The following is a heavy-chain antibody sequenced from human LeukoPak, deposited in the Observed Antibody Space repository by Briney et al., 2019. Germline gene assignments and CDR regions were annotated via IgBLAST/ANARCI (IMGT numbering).Heavy chain of an antibody. CDR3: TRDLGF. V-gene: IGHV3-15*01. CDR1: GFTFSNAW. D-gene: IGHD3-16*01. Sequence: GGSLRLSCAASGFTFSNAWMAWVRQAPGKGLEWVGRIKSIPDGGTTDHAAPVKGRFTISRDDSKNTLNLQMNSLKIEDTALYDCTRDLGFWGQGILVTVSS. J-gene: IGHJ4*02. CDR2: IKSIPDGGTT.